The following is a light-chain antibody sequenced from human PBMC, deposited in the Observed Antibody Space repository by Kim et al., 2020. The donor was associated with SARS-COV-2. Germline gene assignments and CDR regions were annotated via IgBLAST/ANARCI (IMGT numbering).Light chain of an antibody. CDR3: NSRDSSGKRV. CDR1: SLRSYY. J-gene: IGLJ3*02. CDR2: GKN. V-gene: IGLV3-19*01. Sequence: SSELTQDPAVSVALGQTVRITCQGDSLRSYYASWYQQKPGQAPVLVIYGKNNRPSGIPDRFSGSSSGNTASLTITGAQAEDEADYYCNSRDSSGKRVFGGGPQLTVL.